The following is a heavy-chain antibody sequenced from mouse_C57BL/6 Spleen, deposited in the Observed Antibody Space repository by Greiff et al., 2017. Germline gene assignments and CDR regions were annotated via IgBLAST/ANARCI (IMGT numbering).Heavy chain of an antibody. V-gene: IGHV1-82*01. CDR3: AVLSVDY. J-gene: IGHJ2*01. CDR1: GYAFSSSW. Sequence: QVQLQQSGPELVKPGASVKISCKASGYAFSSSWMNWVKQRPGKGLEWIGRIYPGDGDTTYNGKFKGKATLTADKSSSPAYMQLSSLTSEDSAVYFCAVLSVDYWGQGTTLTVSS. CDR2: IYPGDGDT.